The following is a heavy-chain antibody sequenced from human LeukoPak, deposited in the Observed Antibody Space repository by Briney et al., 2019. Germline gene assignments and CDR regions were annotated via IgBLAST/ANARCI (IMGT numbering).Heavy chain of an antibody. V-gene: IGHV1-46*01. CDR1: GYTFTSYY. J-gene: IGHJ5*02. Sequence: ASVKVSCKASGYTFTSYYMHWVRQAPGQGLEWMGIINPSGGSTSYAQKFQGRVTMTRHTSTSTVYMELTCMRPEDTGVQYCAILGAMRHGRRFDPWGQGTLVTVSS. D-gene: IGHD3-10*01. CDR3: AILGAMRHGRRFDP. CDR2: INPSGGST.